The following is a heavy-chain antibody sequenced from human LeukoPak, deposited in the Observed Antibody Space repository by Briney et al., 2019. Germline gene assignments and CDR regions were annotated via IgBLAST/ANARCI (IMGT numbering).Heavy chain of an antibody. CDR3: AELGITMIGGV. J-gene: IGHJ6*04. Sequence: PGGSLRPSCAASGFTFSSYWMSWVRQAPGKGLEWVANIKQDGSEKYYVDSVKGRFTISRDNAKNSLYLQMNSLRAEDTAVYYCAELGITMIGGVWGKGTTVTISS. CDR1: GFTFSSYW. CDR2: IKQDGSEK. V-gene: IGHV3-7*01. D-gene: IGHD3-10*02.